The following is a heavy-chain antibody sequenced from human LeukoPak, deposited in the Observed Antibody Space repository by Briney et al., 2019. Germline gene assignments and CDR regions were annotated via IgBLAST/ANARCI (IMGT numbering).Heavy chain of an antibody. CDR1: GFTFSSYA. J-gene: IGHJ3*02. V-gene: IGHV3-23*01. Sequence: GGSLRLSCAASGFTFSSYAMSWVRQAPGKGLESVSAISGSGGSTYYADSVKGRFTISRDNSKNTLYLQMNSPRAEDTAGYYCAIDQGATSDRLLPDAFDIWGQGTIVTVSS. CDR2: ISGSGGST. D-gene: IGHD5-12*01. CDR3: AIDQGATSDRLLPDAFDI.